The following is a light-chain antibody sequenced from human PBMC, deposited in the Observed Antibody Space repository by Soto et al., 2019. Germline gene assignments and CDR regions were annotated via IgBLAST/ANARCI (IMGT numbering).Light chain of an antibody. CDR2: DAS. J-gene: IGKJ1*01. CDR1: QTVRNNY. Sequence: EFVLTQSPGTLSLSPGERATLSCRASQTVRNNYLAWYQQKPGQAPRLLIYDASSRATGIPDRFSGGGSGTDFTLTISRLEPEDLAVYYCHQYDSWTLRQGTKVDIK. V-gene: IGKV3-20*01. CDR3: HQYDSWT.